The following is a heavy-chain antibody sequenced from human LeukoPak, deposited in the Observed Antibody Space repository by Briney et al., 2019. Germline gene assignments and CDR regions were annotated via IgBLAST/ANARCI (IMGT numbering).Heavy chain of an antibody. CDR3: AREVKAASGSYEYYFDY. V-gene: IGHV3-13*01. CDR2: IGTAGDT. J-gene: IGHJ4*02. Sequence: GGSLRLSCAASGFTFSSYDMHWVRQATGKGLEWVSAIGTAGDTYYPGSVKGRFTISRENAKNSLYLQMNSLRAGDTAVYYCAREVKAASGSYEYYFDYWGQGTLVTVSS. CDR1: GFTFSSYD. D-gene: IGHD1-26*01.